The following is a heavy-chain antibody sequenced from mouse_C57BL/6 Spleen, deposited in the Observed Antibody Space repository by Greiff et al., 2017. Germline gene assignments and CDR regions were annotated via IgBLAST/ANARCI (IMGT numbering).Heavy chain of an antibody. J-gene: IGHJ4*01. V-gene: IGHV5-6*01. D-gene: IGHD2-4*01. CDR1: GFTFSSYG. Sequence: VQLKESGGDLVKPGGSLKLSCAASGFTFSSYGMSWVRQTPDKRLEWVATISSGGSYTYYPDSVKGRFTISRDNAKNTLYLQMSSLKSEDTAMYDCARLRGDYDGGYAMDYWGQGTSVTVSS. CDR3: ARLRGDYDGGYAMDY. CDR2: ISSGGSYT.